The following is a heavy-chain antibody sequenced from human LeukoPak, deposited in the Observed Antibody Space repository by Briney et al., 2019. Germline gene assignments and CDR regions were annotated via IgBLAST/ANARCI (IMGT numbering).Heavy chain of an antibody. J-gene: IGHJ4*02. D-gene: IGHD6-13*01. V-gene: IGHV3-66*01. CDR1: EFSVGSNY. CDR2: IYSGGST. Sequence: GGSLRLSCAASEFSVGSNYMTWVRQAPGKGLEWVSLIYSGGSTYYADSVKGRFTISRDNSKNTLYLQMNSLRAEDTAVYYCARGWLRWPSRFLAAAGPFDYWGQGTLVTVSS. CDR3: ARGWLRWPSRFLAAAGPFDY.